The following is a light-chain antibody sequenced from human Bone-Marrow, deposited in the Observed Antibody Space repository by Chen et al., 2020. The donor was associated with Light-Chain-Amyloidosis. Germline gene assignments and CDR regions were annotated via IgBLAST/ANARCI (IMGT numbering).Light chain of an antibody. CDR1: QTISSNY. Sequence: EIVLTKSPGTLSLLPGEGANLSCRASQTISSNYLTWYQQKFGQAPRLLIYGSSSRATGIPDRFTGSGSGTDFTLTINRLEPEEFAMYYCQQYGTSPLTFGVVTKVEIK. CDR3: QQYGTSPLT. J-gene: IGKJ4*01. V-gene: IGKV3-20*01. CDR2: GSS.